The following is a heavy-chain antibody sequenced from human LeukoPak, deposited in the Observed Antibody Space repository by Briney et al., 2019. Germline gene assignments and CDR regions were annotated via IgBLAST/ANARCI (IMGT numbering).Heavy chain of an antibody. J-gene: IGHJ4*02. CDR2: IYYSGST. CDR1: GGSISTYY. Sequence: SETLSLTCTVSGGSISTYYWSWIRQPPGRGLEWIGYIYYSGSTNYNPSLKSRVTISVDTSNNQFSLKLSSVTAADTALYYCARGPDRYGSGTYEYDYWGQGTLVTVSS. CDR3: ARGPDRYGSGTYEYDY. D-gene: IGHD3-10*01. V-gene: IGHV4-59*01.